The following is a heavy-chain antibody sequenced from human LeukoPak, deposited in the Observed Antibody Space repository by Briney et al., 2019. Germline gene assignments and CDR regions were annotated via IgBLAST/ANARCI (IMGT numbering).Heavy chain of an antibody. CDR2: SRNKANSYTT. CDR1: GFTFSSYS. D-gene: IGHD1-20*01. CDR3: ARVNNWALDY. Sequence: GGSLRLSCAASGFTFSSYSMNWVRQAPGKGLEWVGRSRNKANSYTTEYAASVKGRFTISRDDSENSLYLQMNSLKTEDTAVYYCARVNNWALDYWGRGTLVTVSS. V-gene: IGHV3-72*01. J-gene: IGHJ4*02.